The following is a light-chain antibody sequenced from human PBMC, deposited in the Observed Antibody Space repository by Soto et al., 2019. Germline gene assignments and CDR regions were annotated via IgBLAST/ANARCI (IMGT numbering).Light chain of an antibody. V-gene: IGLV1-40*01. CDR3: HSYDSSLSASV. J-gene: IGLJ1*01. CDR1: ISNIGGNY. Sequence: QSVLTQPPSVSAAPGQKVIISCSGSISNIGGNYVSWYQQVPGTAPKLLIYGTTNRPSGVPDRFSGSKSGISASLAITGLQAEDEADYYCHSYDSSLSASVFGAGTKVTVL. CDR2: GTT.